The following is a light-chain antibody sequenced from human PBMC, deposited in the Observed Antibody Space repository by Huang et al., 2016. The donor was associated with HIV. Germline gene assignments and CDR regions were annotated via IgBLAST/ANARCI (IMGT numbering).Light chain of an antibody. CDR1: QTILNNSNTRNY. CDR2: WAT. CDR3: RQYYDNPPT. V-gene: IGKV4-1*01. J-gene: IGKJ1*01. Sequence: DIVMTQSPDSLAVSLSERATINCKSNQTILNNSNTRNYLAWYQQKAGQPTKLLIYWATCRESGVPDRVSGSGAGTDFTLTISSLQADDVAFYYCRQYYDNPPTFGQGTKVEIK.